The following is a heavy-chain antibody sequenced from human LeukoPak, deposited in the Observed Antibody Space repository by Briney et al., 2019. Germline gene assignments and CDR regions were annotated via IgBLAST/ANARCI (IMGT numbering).Heavy chain of an antibody. Sequence: XXXGXGLXXMGIINPSDGTTSYAQKFQGRVTMTRDTSTSTVYMELSSLRSEDTAVYYCARARGDSSGSQDYWGQGTLVTVSS. J-gene: IGHJ4*02. V-gene: IGHV1-46*01. CDR2: INPSDGTT. D-gene: IGHD6-19*01. CDR3: ARARGDSSGSQDY.